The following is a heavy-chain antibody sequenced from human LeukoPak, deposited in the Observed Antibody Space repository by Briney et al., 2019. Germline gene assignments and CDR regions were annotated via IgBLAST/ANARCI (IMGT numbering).Heavy chain of an antibody. V-gene: IGHV4-61*02. Sequence: SETLSLTCTVSGGSISSGSYYWSWLRQPAGKGLEWIGRIYTSGSTNYNPSLKSRVTISVDTSKNQFSLKLSSVTAAATAIYYCAREEYYDDSGYYFRYFDSWGQGTLVTVSS. CDR3: AREEYYDDSGYYFRYFDS. J-gene: IGHJ4*02. D-gene: IGHD3-22*01. CDR1: GGSISSGSYY. CDR2: IYTSGST.